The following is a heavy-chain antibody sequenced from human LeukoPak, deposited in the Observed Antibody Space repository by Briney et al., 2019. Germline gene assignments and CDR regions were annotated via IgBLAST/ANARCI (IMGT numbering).Heavy chain of an antibody. CDR3: ASHYYDSSGYYLPIDY. V-gene: IGHV1-69-2*01. CDR1: GYTFTDYY. Sequence: ASVKVSCKVSGYTFTDYYMHWVQQAPGKGLEWMGLVDPEDGETIYAEKFQGRVTITADTSTDTAYMELGSLRSEDTAVYYCASHYYDSSGYYLPIDYWGQGTLVTVSS. J-gene: IGHJ4*02. CDR2: VDPEDGET. D-gene: IGHD3-22*01.